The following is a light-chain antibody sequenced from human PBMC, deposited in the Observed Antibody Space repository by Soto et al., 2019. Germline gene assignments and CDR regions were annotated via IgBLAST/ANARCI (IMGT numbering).Light chain of an antibody. CDR3: QQYNNWPWT. J-gene: IGKJ1*01. CDR2: GAS. Sequence: EIVMTQSPATLCLSPGERATLSWRASQSVSRNLAWYQQKPGQAPRLLIYGASTRATGIPARFSGSGSGTEFTLTISSLKSEDFAVYYCQQYNNWPWTFGQGTKVDIK. CDR1: QSVSRN. V-gene: IGKV3-15*01.